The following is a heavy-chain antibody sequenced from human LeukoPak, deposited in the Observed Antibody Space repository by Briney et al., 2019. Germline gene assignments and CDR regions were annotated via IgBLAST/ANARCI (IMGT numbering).Heavy chain of an antibody. J-gene: IGHJ6*02. D-gene: IGHD3-16*02. CDR2: IDPSDSYT. CDR3: ARFVREEDGMEV. V-gene: IGHV5-10-1*01. Sequence: GESLRISCKGSGYSFTSYWISWVRQMPGKGLEWMGRIDPSDSYTNYSPSFQGHVTISADKSISTAFLQWSSLKASDTAMDYCARFVREEDGMEVWGQGTTVTVSS. CDR1: GYSFTSYW.